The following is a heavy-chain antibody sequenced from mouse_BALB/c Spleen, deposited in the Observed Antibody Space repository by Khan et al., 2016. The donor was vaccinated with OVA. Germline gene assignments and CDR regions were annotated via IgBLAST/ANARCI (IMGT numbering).Heavy chain of an antibody. Sequence: VQLVESGAELVRPGTSVKLSCTTSGFIFTIYWIHWVKQRSGQGLEWIARIYPGTDNTYYNEKFKDKATLTANKAFSLDYLQLSSVKTENSACVICAREEAWYYVDYWGQGTTLTVSS. V-gene: IGHV1-76*01. D-gene: IGHD3-2*02. CDR2: IYPGTDNT. CDR3: AREEAWYYVDY. CDR1: GFIFTIYW. J-gene: IGHJ2*01.